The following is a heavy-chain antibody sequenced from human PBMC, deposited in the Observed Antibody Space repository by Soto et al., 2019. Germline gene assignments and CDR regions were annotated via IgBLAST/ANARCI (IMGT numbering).Heavy chain of an antibody. CDR3: AREEYGEYYYGMDV. Sequence: GGSLRLSCAASGFTFSSNYMSWVRQAPGKGLEWVSVIYSGGSTYYADSVKGRFTISRDNSKNTLYLQMNSLRAEDTAVYYCAREEYGEYYYGMDVWGQGTTVTVSS. V-gene: IGHV3-53*01. D-gene: IGHD6-6*01. J-gene: IGHJ6*02. CDR1: GFTFSSNY. CDR2: IYSGGST.